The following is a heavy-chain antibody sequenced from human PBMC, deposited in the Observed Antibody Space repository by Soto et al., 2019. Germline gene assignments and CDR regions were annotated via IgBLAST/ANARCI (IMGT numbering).Heavy chain of an antibody. V-gene: IGHV3-21*01. J-gene: IGHJ4*02. Sequence: EVQLVESGGGLVKPGGSLRLSCATSGFTFSGSSMKWVRQAPGKGLEWVSSISSSSTYIYYADSVRGRFTISRDNAKNSLYLQMNSLRAEDTAVYYCASHYGDYVDTYFDYWGQGTLVTVSS. CDR3: ASHYGDYVDTYFDY. CDR2: ISSSSTYI. D-gene: IGHD4-17*01. CDR1: GFTFSGSS.